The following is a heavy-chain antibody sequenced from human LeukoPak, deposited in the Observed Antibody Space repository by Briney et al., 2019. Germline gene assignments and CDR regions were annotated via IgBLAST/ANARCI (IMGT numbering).Heavy chain of an antibody. CDR1: GFTFSSYS. J-gene: IGHJ3*02. V-gene: IGHV3-21*01. D-gene: IGHD6-13*01. CDR3: ARVWYSSSWYPPGAFDI. Sequence: AGGSLRLSCAASGFTFSSYSMNWVRQAPGKGLEWVSSISSSSSYIYYADSVKGRFTISRDNAKNSLYLQMNSLRAEDTAVYYCARVWYSSSWYPPGAFDIWGQGTMVTVS. CDR2: ISSSSSYI.